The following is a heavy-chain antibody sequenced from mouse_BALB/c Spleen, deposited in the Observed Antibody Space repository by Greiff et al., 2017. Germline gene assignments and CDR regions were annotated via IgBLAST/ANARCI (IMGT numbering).Heavy chain of an antibody. Sequence: DVMLVESGGGLVQPGGSRKLSCAASGFTFSSFGMHWVRQAPEKGLEWVAYISSGSSTIYYADTVKGRFTISRDNPKNTLFLQMTSLRSEDTAMYYCARGGGYGNYDYAMDYWGQGTSVTVSS. CDR3: ARGGGYGNYDYAMDY. CDR2: ISSGSSTI. J-gene: IGHJ4*01. V-gene: IGHV5-17*02. CDR1: GFTFSSFG. D-gene: IGHD2-1*01.